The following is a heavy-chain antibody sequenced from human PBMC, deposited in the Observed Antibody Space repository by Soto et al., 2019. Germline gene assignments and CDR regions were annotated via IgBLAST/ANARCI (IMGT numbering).Heavy chain of an antibody. Sequence: QVQLVQSGAEVKKPGSSVKVSCKASGGTFSSYSISWVRQAPGQGLEWMGRIISVLGLPNYAQKFQGRVTITADKSTSTAYMELSSLRHEDTALYYCARDRCSSTSCARGNWYFDLWGRGTRVTVSS. CDR2: IISVLGLP. J-gene: IGHJ2*01. D-gene: IGHD2-2*01. CDR1: GGTFSSYS. CDR3: ARDRCSSTSCARGNWYFDL. V-gene: IGHV1-69*08.